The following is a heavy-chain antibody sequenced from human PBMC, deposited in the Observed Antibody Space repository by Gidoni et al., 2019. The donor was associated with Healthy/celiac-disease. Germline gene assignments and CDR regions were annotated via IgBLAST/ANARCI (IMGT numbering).Heavy chain of an antibody. Sequence: QVQLVQSGAEVKKPGSSVKVSCKASGGTFSSYAISWVRQAPGQGLEWMGGIIPIFGTANYAQKFQGRVTITADESTGTAYMELSSLRSEDTAVYYCARGDIVAIWPDQYYFDYWGQGTLVTVSS. V-gene: IGHV1-69*01. D-gene: IGHD5-12*01. CDR3: ARGDIVAIWPDQYYFDY. CDR2: IIPIFGTA. J-gene: IGHJ4*02. CDR1: GGTFSSYA.